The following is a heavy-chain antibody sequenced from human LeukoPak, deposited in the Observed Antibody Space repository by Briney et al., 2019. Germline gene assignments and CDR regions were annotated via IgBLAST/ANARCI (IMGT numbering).Heavy chain of an antibody. D-gene: IGHD4-17*01. V-gene: IGHV3-49*04. CDR2: IRSKAYGGTP. J-gene: IGHJ4*02. Sequence: PGRALRLSCTASGFNFVDFAMSWVRLAPGRGLEWLGFIRSKAYGGTPEYAASVKGRFIISRDDSKTTAYLQMNSLTTEDTGAYYCTRWNTVTVFEHWGQGTQVAVSS. CDR3: TRWNTVTVFEH. CDR1: GFNFVDFA.